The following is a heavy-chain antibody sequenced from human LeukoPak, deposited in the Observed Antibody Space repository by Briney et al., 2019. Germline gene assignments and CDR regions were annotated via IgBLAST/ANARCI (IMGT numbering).Heavy chain of an antibody. CDR1: GFTFSTYA. V-gene: IGHV3-64*01. J-gene: IGHJ4*02. Sequence: GGSLRLSCAVSGFTFSTYAMHWVRQAPGEGLEYVSGISRDGGSTYYANSVKGRFTISRDNSKNTLYLQMNSLRAEDTAVYYCAREGGARGTIDYWGQGTLVTVSS. CDR2: ISRDGGST. CDR3: AREGGARGTIDY. D-gene: IGHD4/OR15-4a*01.